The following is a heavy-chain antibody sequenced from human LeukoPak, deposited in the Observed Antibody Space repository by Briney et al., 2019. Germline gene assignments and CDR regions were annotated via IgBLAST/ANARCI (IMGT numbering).Heavy chain of an antibody. D-gene: IGHD5-24*01. V-gene: IGHV4-4*07. CDR1: GTSLSNSY. J-gene: IGHJ4*02. CDR2: IQNRGST. Sequence: NPSETLSLTCSVSGTSLSNSYWSWIRQPAGKGLEWIGHIQNRGSTIYNPSLGSRATMSLDTPKNQFSLKLSSVTAADTAVYYCTRRCKDAYTLYCFDYWGQGTLVTVSS. CDR3: TRRCKDAYTLYCFDY.